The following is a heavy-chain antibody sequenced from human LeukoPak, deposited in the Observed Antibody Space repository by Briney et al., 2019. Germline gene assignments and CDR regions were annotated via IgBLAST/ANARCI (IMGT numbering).Heavy chain of an antibody. J-gene: IGHJ6*02. CDR3: ARDRSAQGYYYGMDV. Sequence: SETLSLTCTVSGGSISSYYWSWIRQPPGKGLEWIGYIYYSGSTNYNPSLKSRVTISVDTSKNQFSLKLSSVTAADTAVYYCARDRSAQGYYYGMDVWGQGTTVTVSS. V-gene: IGHV4-59*01. D-gene: IGHD3-3*01. CDR1: GGSISSYY. CDR2: IYYSGST.